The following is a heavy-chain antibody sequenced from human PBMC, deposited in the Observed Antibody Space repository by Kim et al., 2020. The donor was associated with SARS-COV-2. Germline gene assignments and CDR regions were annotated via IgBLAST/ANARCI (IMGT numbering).Heavy chain of an antibody. V-gene: IGHV1-18*01. J-gene: IGHJ6*02. D-gene: IGHD3-3*01. Sequence: ASVKVSCKASGYTFTSYGISWVRQAPGQGLEWMGWISAYNGNTNYAQKLQGRVTMTTDTSTSTAYMELRSLRSDDTAVYYCARDGRFLEWLPHYYYGMDVWGQGTTVTVSS. CDR1: GYTFTSYG. CDR3: ARDGRFLEWLPHYYYGMDV. CDR2: ISAYNGNT.